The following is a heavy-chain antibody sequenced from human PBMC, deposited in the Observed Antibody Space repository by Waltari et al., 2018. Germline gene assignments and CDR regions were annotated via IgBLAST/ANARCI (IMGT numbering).Heavy chain of an antibody. Sequence: QVQLQESGPGLVKPSEPLSLTCTVSGASISSSYWNWIRQPAGKGLEWIGRFYASGSADYNPSLKSRVTMSVDTSKNQFSLKLSSVTAADTAVYYCARHPNRYFDLWGRGTLVTVSS. V-gene: IGHV4-4*07. CDR1: GASISSSY. CDR2: FYASGSA. J-gene: IGHJ2*01. CDR3: ARHPNRYFDL.